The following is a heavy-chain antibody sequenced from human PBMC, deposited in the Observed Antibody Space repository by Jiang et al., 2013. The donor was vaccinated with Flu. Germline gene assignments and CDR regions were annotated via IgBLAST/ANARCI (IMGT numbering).Heavy chain of an antibody. CDR2: ISGSGDST. V-gene: IGHV3-23*01. D-gene: IGHD1-26*01. CDR3: AKDVGARAFDY. Sequence: VQLLESGGGLVQPGGSLRLSCAASGFTFSSYAMTWVRQAPGKAPEWVSAISGSGDSTYYADSVKGRFTSSRDNSKSTVWLQMNSLRAEDTAIYYCAKDVGARAFDYWGQGTLVTISS. J-gene: IGHJ4*02. CDR1: GFTFSSYA.